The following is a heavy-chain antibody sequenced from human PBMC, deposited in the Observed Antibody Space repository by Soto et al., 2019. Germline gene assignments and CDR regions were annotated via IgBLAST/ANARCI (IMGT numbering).Heavy chain of an antibody. CDR1: GGSISSSSYY. D-gene: IGHD5-12*01. V-gene: IGHV4-39*01. Sequence: QLQLQESGPGLVKPSETLSLTCTVSGGSISSSSYYWGWIRQPPGKGLEWIGSIYYSGSTYYNPSLKSRVTISVDTSKNQFSLKLSSVTAADTAVYYCARLGEKYSGYDYPGGYWGQGTLVTVSS. CDR2: IYYSGST. CDR3: ARLGEKYSGYDYPGGY. J-gene: IGHJ4*02.